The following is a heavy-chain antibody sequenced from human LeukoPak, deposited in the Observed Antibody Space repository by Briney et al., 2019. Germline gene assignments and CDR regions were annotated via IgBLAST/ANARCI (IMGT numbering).Heavy chain of an antibody. Sequence: GESLRLSCAASGFTFSSYAMTWVRQAPGKGLEWVSAISGGGGSAYYADSVKGRFTISRDSSMNTLYLQMNSLTAGDTAVYYCAKAVRATRGYFYSGMDVWGQGTTVTVSS. CDR3: AKAVRATRGYFYSGMDV. V-gene: IGHV3-23*01. J-gene: IGHJ6*02. CDR1: GFTFSSYA. CDR2: ISGGGGSA. D-gene: IGHD4-17*01.